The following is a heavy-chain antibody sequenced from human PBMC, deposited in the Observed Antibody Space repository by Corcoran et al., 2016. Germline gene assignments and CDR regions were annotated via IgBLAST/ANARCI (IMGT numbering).Heavy chain of an antibody. CDR3: ARDRAVAGPSDY. Sequence: EVQLVESGGGLIQPGGSLRLSCAASGFTVSSNYMRWVRQAPGKGLEWVSVIYSGVSTYYADSVKGRFTISRDNSKNTLYLQMNRLRTEDTAVYYGARDRAVAGPSDYWGQGTLVTVSS. J-gene: IGHJ4*02. V-gene: IGHV3-53*01. CDR2: IYSGVST. D-gene: IGHD6-19*01. CDR1: GFTVSSNY.